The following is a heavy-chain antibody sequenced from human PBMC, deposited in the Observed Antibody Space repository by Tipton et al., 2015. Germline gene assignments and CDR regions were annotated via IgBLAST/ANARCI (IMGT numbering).Heavy chain of an antibody. J-gene: IGHJ5*02. CDR3: ARLRETYGSDSDNWFDP. CDR2: IYYSGST. D-gene: IGHD3-10*01. V-gene: IGHV4-61*01. Sequence: LRLSCTVSGASVSSGTYYWSWIRQPPGKGLEWIGYIYYSGSTNYNPSLKSRVTISVDTSKNQFSLKLSSVTAADTAVYYCARLRETYGSDSDNWFDPWGQGTLVTVSS. CDR1: GASVSSGTYY.